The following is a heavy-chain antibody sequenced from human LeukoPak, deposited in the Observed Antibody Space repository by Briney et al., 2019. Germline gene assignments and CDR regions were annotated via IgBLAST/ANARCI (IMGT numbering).Heavy chain of an antibody. CDR1: GFMFGSYG. CDR2: TSYDGSNK. CDR3: WTGTGAFDY. V-gene: IGHV3-30*03. J-gene: IGHJ4*02. Sequence: PGRSLRLSCAASGFMFGSYGMHWVRQAPGEGLEWVAVTSYDGSNKYYVDSVKGRFSISRDNSKNTLYLQMNSLRAEDTAVYYCWTGTGAFDYWGQGTLVTVSS. D-gene: IGHD3/OR15-3a*01.